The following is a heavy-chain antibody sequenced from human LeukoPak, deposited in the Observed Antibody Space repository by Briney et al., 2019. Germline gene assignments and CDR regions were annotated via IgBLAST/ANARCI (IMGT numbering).Heavy chain of an antibody. CDR1: GGSISSSSYY. J-gene: IGHJ6*03. CDR3: ARAQGYCSGGSCSSYYYYYYMDV. V-gene: IGHV4-61*05. Sequence: SETLSLTCTVSGGSISSSSYYWGWIRQPPGKGLEWIGYIYYSGSTNYNPSLKSRVTISVDTSKNQFSLKLSSVTAADTAVYYCARAQGYCSGGSCSSYYYYYYMDVWGKGTTVTVSS. CDR2: IYYSGST. D-gene: IGHD2-15*01.